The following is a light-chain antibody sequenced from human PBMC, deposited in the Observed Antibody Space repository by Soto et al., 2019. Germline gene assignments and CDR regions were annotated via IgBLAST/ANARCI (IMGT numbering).Light chain of an antibody. CDR2: DAS. CDR3: QQRSSWIT. Sequence: IVLTQSPATLSLWPGETAILSCRASQGVSSYLSWYQQKPGQAPRLLIYDASSRAPGVPARFSGSGSGTDFTLTISSLEPEDFALYYCQQRSSWITFGQGTRLEIE. J-gene: IGKJ5*01. CDR1: QGVSSY. V-gene: IGKV3-11*01.